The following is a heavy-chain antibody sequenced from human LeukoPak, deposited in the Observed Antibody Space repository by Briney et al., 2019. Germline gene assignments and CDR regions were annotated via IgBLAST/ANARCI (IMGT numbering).Heavy chain of an antibody. D-gene: IGHD2/OR15-2a*01. Sequence: GGSLRLSCAASGFTVSTNYMNWVRQAPGKGLEWVSVIYTGGDTYYADSVKGRFTISRDTSKNTLFLQMNSLREEDTAVYYCARDAGFLIGNNWGLGTLVTVSS. CDR2: IYTGGDT. CDR3: ARDAGFLIGNN. J-gene: IGHJ4*02. V-gene: IGHV3-66*01. CDR1: GFTVSTNY.